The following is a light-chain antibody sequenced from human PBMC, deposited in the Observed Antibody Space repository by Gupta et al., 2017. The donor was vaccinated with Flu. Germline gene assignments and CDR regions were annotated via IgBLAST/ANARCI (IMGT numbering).Light chain of an antibody. Sequence: SYELTQPPSVSVSPGQTASITCSGDKLGDKYACWYQQKPGQSPVLVIYQDSKRPSGIPERFAGSNSWNTATLTISGTQAMDEAYYYCQAWDSSSWVFGGGTKLTVL. CDR2: QDS. V-gene: IGLV3-1*01. CDR1: KLGDKY. CDR3: QAWDSSSWV. J-gene: IGLJ3*02.